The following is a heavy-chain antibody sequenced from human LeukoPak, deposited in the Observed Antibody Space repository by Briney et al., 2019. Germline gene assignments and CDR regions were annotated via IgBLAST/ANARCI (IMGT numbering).Heavy chain of an antibody. Sequence: ASVKVSCKASGYTLTSYGISWVRQAPGQGLEWMGWINAYNGNTNYGQTLTGRVTMTTDTAKSTAYMQLRSLRADDTAVYYCARERLIGGICFDYWGQGTLVTVSS. D-gene: IGHD3-22*01. CDR1: GYTLTSYG. CDR2: INAYNGNT. J-gene: IGHJ4*02. V-gene: IGHV1-18*01. CDR3: ARERLIGGICFDY.